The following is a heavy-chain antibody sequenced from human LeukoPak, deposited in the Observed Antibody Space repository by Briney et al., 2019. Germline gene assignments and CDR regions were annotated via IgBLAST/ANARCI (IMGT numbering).Heavy chain of an antibody. CDR2: MSRSGDII. CDR1: GLTFSDYN. D-gene: IGHD3-22*01. Sequence: PGGSLRLSCAASGLTFSDYNMNWVRQVPGKGLESVSYMSRSGDIIYYADSVKGRFTISRDNSKNTLYLQMNSLRAEDTAVYYCAKVEGIVVVITGYYFDYWGEGTLVTVSS. V-gene: IGHV3-48*01. CDR3: AKVEGIVVVITGYYFDY. J-gene: IGHJ4*02.